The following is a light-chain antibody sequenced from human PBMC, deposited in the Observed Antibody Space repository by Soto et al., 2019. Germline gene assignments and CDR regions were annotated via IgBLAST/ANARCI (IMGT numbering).Light chain of an antibody. CDR3: AAWDDSLNGPVV. CDR1: SSNIGSNT. J-gene: IGLJ2*01. CDR2: SNN. V-gene: IGLV1-44*01. Sequence: QLVLTQPPSASGTPGQRVTISCSGSSSNIGSNTVNWYQQLPGTAPKLLIYSNNQRPSGVPDRFSGSKSGTSASLAISGLQSEDEADYYCAAWDDSLNGPVVIGGGTKVTVL.